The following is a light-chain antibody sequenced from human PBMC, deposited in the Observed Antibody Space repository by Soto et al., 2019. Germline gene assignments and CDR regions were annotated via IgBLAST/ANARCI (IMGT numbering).Light chain of an antibody. CDR2: DAS. Sequence: IQMTQSPSTLSASVGDTVTITCRASQTISVSLAWYRQKPGKAPNLLIYDASTLQEGVPSRFSGSGSGTEFTLTVTRLQPDDFAVYYCQQYGSSGTFGQGTKVEIK. CDR3: QQYGSSGT. V-gene: IGKV1-5*01. J-gene: IGKJ1*01. CDR1: QTISVS.